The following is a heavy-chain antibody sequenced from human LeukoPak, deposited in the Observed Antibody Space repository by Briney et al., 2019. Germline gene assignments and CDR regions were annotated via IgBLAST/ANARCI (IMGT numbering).Heavy chain of an antibody. J-gene: IGHJ4*02. CDR1: GGSISSGSYY. CDR2: IYTSGST. V-gene: IGHV4-61*02. Sequence: PSETLSLTCTVSGGSISSGSYYWSWIRQPAGKGLEWIGRIYTSGSTNYNPSLKSRVIISVDTSKNQFSLELSSVTAADTAVYYCARANPFRRSSFGDYGSGSYDFDYWGQGTLAIVSS. CDR3: ARANPFRRSSFGDYGSGSYDFDY. D-gene: IGHD3-10*01.